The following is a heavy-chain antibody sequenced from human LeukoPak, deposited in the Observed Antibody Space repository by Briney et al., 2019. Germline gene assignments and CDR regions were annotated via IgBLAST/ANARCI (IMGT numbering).Heavy chain of an antibody. J-gene: IGHJ4*02. Sequence: GGSLRLSCAASGFTFSSYDMHWVRQATGKGLEWVSAIGTAGDTYYPGSVKGRFTISRENAKNSLYLQMNSLRAEDTAVYYCAKDQEPWEWGSFDYWGQGTLVTVSS. CDR2: IGTAGDT. CDR3: AKDQEPWEWGSFDY. D-gene: IGHD3-16*01. CDR1: GFTFSSYD. V-gene: IGHV3-13*01.